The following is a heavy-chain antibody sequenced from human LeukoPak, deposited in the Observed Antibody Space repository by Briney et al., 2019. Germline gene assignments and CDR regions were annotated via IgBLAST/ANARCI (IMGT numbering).Heavy chain of an antibody. CDR1: GGSISSYY. D-gene: IGHD3-22*01. Sequence: SETLSLTCTVSGGSISSYYWSWIRQPPGKGLEWIACISYSGSTKYNPSLKSRVTISVDTSKNQLSLKLSSVTAADTAVYYCAREPGFGRSGYLNWFDPWGQGTLVTVSS. CDR2: ISYSGST. CDR3: AREPGFGRSGYLNWFDP. V-gene: IGHV4-59*01. J-gene: IGHJ5*02.